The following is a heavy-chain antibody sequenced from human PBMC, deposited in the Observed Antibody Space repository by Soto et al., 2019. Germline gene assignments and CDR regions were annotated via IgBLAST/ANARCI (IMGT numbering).Heavy chain of an antibody. D-gene: IGHD3-10*01. Sequence: SETLSLTCTVSGNSISTGAYYWSWLRQHPVKGLEWIGHIFYSGNTHYSPSLESRVTISVDTSKNQFSIKLTSVTVADTAVYYCAREGRSAAPQAGFDLWGQGTLVTVSS. J-gene: IGHJ4*02. CDR3: AREGRSAAPQAGFDL. CDR2: IFYSGNT. V-gene: IGHV4-31*03. CDR1: GNSISTGAYY.